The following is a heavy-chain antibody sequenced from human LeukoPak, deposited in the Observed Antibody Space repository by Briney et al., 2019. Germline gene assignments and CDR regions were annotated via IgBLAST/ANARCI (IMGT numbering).Heavy chain of an antibody. CDR3: ARALGDIVVVVAASKTAYFDY. J-gene: IGHJ4*02. D-gene: IGHD2-15*01. Sequence: ASVKVSCKVSGNTLSELSMHWVRQAPGQGLEWMGIINPSGGSTSYAQKFQGRVTMTRDTSTSTVYMELSSLRSEDTAVYYCARALGDIVVVVAASKTAYFDYWGQGTLVTVSS. CDR1: GNTLSELS. V-gene: IGHV1-46*01. CDR2: INPSGGST.